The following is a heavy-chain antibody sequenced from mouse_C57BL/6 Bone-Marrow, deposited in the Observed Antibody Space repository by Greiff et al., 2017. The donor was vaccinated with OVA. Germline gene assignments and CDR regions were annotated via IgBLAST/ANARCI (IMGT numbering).Heavy chain of an antibody. CDR3: AREGSLLFPPAWFAY. CDR1: GYTFTDYN. CDR2: INPNNGGT. Sequence: EVQLQQSGPELVKPGASVKMSCKASGYTFTDYNMHWVKQSHGKSLEWIGYINPNNGGTSYNQKFKGKATLTVNKSSSTAYMELRSLTSEDSAVYYCAREGSLLFPPAWFAYWGQGTLVTVSA. V-gene: IGHV1-22*01. D-gene: IGHD1-1*02. J-gene: IGHJ3*01.